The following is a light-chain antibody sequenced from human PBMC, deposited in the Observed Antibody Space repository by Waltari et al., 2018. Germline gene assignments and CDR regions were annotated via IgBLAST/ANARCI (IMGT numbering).Light chain of an antibody. Sequence: QSALTQPASVSGSPGQSITISCTGTNNDIGSYNLVSWYQQHPGKAPKVIIFKVNKRPSGVSNRFSGSKAGNTASLTVSGLHPEDEADYYCCSYAGTPRVVFGGGTKLTVL. V-gene: IGLV2-23*02. CDR3: CSYAGTPRVV. J-gene: IGLJ2*01. CDR1: NNDIGSYNL. CDR2: KVN.